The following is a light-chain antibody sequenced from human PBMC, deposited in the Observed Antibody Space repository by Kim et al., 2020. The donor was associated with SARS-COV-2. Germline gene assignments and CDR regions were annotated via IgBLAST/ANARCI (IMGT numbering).Light chain of an antibody. CDR3: QQYGSSSWT. CDR2: GAS. J-gene: IGKJ1*01. Sequence: EIVLMQSPGTLSLSPGERATLSCRASQSVTSIYLAWYQQKPGQAPRLLIYGASSRATGIPDRFIGSGSGTDFTFTISRLEPEDFAVYYCQQYGSSSWTFGQGTKVDIK. CDR1: QSVTSIY. V-gene: IGKV3-20*01.